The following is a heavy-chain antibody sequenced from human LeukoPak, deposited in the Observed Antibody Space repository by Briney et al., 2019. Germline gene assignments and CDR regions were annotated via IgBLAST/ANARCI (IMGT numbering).Heavy chain of an antibody. CDR2: VNWHGTT. CDR3: AKDLTYESSGAVIDN. V-gene: IGHV3-43*01. D-gene: IGHD3-22*01. J-gene: IGHJ4*02. CDR1: GFIFQDYT. Sequence: GGSLTLSCAASGFIFQDYTLHWVRQAPGKTLEWVSLVNWHGTTYYADSLKGRFTISRDNSKNSLYLQMDSLRIEDTAFYYCAKDLTYESSGAVIDNWGLGTLVTVSS.